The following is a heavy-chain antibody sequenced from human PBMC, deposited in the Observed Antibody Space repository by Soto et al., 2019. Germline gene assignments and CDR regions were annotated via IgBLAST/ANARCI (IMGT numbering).Heavy chain of an antibody. CDR2: IYYSGST. D-gene: IGHD1-1*01. CDR1: GGSVSSGSYY. CDR3: AREHDLRHFDY. J-gene: IGHJ4*02. V-gene: IGHV4-61*01. Sequence: PSETLSLTCTVSGGSVSSGSYYWSWIRQPPGKGLEWIGYIYYSGSTNYNPSLKSRVTISVDTSKNQFSLKLSSVTAADTAVYYCAREHDLRHFDYWGQGSLVTVSS.